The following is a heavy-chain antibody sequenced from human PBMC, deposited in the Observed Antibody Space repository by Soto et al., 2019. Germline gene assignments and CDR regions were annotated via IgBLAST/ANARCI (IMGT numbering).Heavy chain of an antibody. V-gene: IGHV3-23*01. CDR3: AKDSRYFDWLLGDYYYYYYMDL. Sequence: PGGSLRLSCAVSGFTFSSYAMSWVRQAPGKGLEWVSAITGSGGSTCYADSVKGRFTISRDNSKNTLYLQMNGLRAEDTAVNYCAKDSRYFDWLLGDYYYYYYMDLWGKGTTVTVSS. D-gene: IGHD3-9*01. J-gene: IGHJ6*03. CDR2: ITGSGGST. CDR1: GFTFSSYA.